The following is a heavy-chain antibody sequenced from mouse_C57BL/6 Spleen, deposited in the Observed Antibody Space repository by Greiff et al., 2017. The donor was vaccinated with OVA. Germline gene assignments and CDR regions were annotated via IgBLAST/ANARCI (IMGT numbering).Heavy chain of an antibody. V-gene: IGHV1-15*01. CDR2: IDPETGGT. CDR1: GYTFTDYE. CDR3: TRPDGNYGFAY. J-gene: IGHJ3*01. Sequence: QVQLQQSGAELVRPGASVTLSCKASGYTFTDYEMHWVKQTPVHGLEWIGAIDPETGGTAYNQKFKGKAILTADKSSSTAYMELRSLTSEDSAVYYCTRPDGNYGFAYWGQGTLVTVSA. D-gene: IGHD2-1*01.